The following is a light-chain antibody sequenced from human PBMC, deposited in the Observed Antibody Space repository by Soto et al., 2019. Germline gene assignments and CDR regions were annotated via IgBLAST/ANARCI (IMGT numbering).Light chain of an antibody. CDR1: QSVSRSY. CDR3: QKYGSSAT. CDR2: GAS. V-gene: IGKV3-20*01. J-gene: IGKJ5*01. Sequence: EIVLTQSPGTLSLSPGERATLSCRASQSVSRSYLAWYQQKPGQAPRLLIYGASSRATGIPDRFSGSGYGTDFTLTISRLEPEDFAVYYCQKYGSSATFGQGTRLENK.